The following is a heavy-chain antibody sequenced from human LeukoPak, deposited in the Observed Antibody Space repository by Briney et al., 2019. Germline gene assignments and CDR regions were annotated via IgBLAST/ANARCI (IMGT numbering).Heavy chain of an antibody. D-gene: IGHD3-22*01. J-gene: IGHJ4*02. CDR1: GFTFSSYS. Sequence: GGSLRLSCAASGFTFSSYSMNWVCQAPRKGLEWGSSISGSSTYIDYADSVKGRFTISRDNAKNALYLQMDSPRAEDTAVYYCARDHSSGRYFDFWGQGTLVTVSS. CDR3: ARDHSSGRYFDF. V-gene: IGHV3-21*01. CDR2: ISGSSTYI.